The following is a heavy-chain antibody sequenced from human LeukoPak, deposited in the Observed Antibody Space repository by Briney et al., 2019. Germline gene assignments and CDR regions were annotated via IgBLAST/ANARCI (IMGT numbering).Heavy chain of an antibody. CDR3: AREKFGELLYY. CDR1: GGSFSGYY. J-gene: IGHJ4*02. Sequence: PSETLSLTCAVYGGSFSGYYWSWIRQPPGKGLEWIGEINHSGSTNYNPSLKSRVTISVDTSKNQFSLKLSSVTAADTAVYYCAREKFGELLYYWRQGTLVTVSS. V-gene: IGHV4-34*01. CDR2: INHSGST. D-gene: IGHD3-10*01.